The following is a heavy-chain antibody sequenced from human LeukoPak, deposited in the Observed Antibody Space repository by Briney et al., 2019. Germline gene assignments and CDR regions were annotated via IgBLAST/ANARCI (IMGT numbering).Heavy chain of an antibody. D-gene: IGHD3-22*01. J-gene: IGHJ4*02. V-gene: IGHV3-23*01. CDR3: AKDVIGYWKPIDY. CDR1: GFTFSHYA. CDR2: ISGSGGST. Sequence: GGSLRLSCAASGFTFSHYAMSWVRQAPRKGLEWVSAISGSGGSTYYEDSVKGRFTISRDNSKNTLSLQIISLRVEDTAVYYCAKDVIGYWKPIDYWGQGTLVTVSS.